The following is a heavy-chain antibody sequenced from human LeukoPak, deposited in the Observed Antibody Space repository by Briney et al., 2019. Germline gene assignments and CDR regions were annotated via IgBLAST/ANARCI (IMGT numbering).Heavy chain of an antibody. CDR2: MYTSGIT. J-gene: IGHJ3*02. D-gene: IGHD2-21*02. CDR3: ASRDANTAAAFDI. V-gene: IGHV4-4*07. Sequence: PSVTLSLTCTVSGGSISSYSWSWIRQPAGKGLEWIGHMYTSGITNYNPSLKSRVTMSVDTSKKQFSLKLSSVTAADTAVYYCASRDANTAAAFDIWGQGTMLTVSS. CDR1: GGSISSYS.